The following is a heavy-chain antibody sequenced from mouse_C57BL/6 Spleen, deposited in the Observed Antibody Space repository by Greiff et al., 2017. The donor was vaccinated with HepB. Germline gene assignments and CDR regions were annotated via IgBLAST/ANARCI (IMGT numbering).Heavy chain of an antibody. V-gene: IGHV5-4*03. CDR2: ISDGGSYT. Sequence: DVKLVESGGGLVKPGGSLKLSCAASGFTFSSYAMSWVRQTPEKRLGWVATISDGGSYTYYPDNVKGRFTISRDNAKNNLYLQMSHLKSEDTAMYYCAMAILSSYAMDYWGQGTSVTVSS. CDR3: AMAILSSYAMDY. CDR1: GFTFSSYA. J-gene: IGHJ4*01.